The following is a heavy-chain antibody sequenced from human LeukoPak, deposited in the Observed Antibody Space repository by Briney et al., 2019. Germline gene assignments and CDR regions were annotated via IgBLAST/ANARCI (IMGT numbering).Heavy chain of an antibody. V-gene: IGHV3-48*04. J-gene: IGHJ4*02. CDR3: ARGAWGVATITYFDY. CDR2: IRSSGSTI. D-gene: IGHD5-12*01. Sequence: GGSLRLSCTASGFTFSGYSMNWVRQAPGKGLEWISYIRSSGSTIYYADSMKGRFTISRDNAKNSLYLQMNSLRAEDTAVYYCARGAWGVATITYFDYWGQGTLVTVSS. CDR1: GFTFSGYS.